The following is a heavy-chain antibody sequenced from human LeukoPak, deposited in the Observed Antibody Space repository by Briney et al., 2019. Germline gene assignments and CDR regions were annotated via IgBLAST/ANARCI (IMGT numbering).Heavy chain of an antibody. CDR1: GFSLSDYT. J-gene: IGHJ4*02. D-gene: IGHD3-22*01. V-gene: IGHV3-21*01. CDR2: ISSSSSYI. CDR3: ARDSFYYDSSGFDS. Sequence: GGSLTLSCAAAGFSLSDYTMNWVRQAPGKGLEWVSSISSSSSYIYYADSVKGRFTISRDNAKNSLYLQLNSLRAEDSAVYYCARDSFYYDSSGFDSWGQGTLVTVSS.